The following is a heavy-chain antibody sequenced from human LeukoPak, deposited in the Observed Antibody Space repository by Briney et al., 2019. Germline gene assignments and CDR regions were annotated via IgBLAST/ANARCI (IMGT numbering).Heavy chain of an antibody. V-gene: IGHV3-21*01. CDR2: ISSSSSYI. CDR1: GFTFSSYA. Sequence: KPGGSLRLSCAASGFTFSSYAMSWVRQAPGKGLEWVSSISSSSSYIYYADSVKGRFTISRDNAKNSLYLQMNSLRAEDTAVYYCARDHANYDFWSGYYDYYYYYGMDVWGQGTTVTVSS. J-gene: IGHJ6*02. D-gene: IGHD3-3*01. CDR3: ARDHANYDFWSGYYDYYYYYGMDV.